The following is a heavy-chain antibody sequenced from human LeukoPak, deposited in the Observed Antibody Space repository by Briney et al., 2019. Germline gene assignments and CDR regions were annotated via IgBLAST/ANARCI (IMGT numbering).Heavy chain of an antibody. CDR1: GYSFTSYW. CDR2: IYPGDSDT. V-gene: IGHV5-51*01. Sequence: GESLKISCKGSGYSFTSYWIGWVRQMPGKGLEWMGIIYPGDSDTRYSPSFQGQVTISADKSISTAYLQWSSLKASDTAMYYCAGQGYYYDSSGLYYFDYWGQGTLVTVSS. J-gene: IGHJ4*02. CDR3: AGQGYYYDSSGLYYFDY. D-gene: IGHD3-22*01.